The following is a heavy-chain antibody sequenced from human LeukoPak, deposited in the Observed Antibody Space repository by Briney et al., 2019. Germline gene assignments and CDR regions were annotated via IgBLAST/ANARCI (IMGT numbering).Heavy chain of an antibody. CDR1: GFTFSIYG. Sequence: AGSRRLSCAAAGFTFSIYGMRWVRQAPGKWLGWVAVISYDGSNKYYADSVKGRFTISRDNSKNTLYLQMNSLRAEDTAVYYCAKEDYGDFPLFYYYYGMDVWGQGTTVTVSS. D-gene: IGHD4-17*01. V-gene: IGHV3-30*18. J-gene: IGHJ6*02. CDR2: ISYDGSNK. CDR3: AKEDYGDFPLFYYYYGMDV.